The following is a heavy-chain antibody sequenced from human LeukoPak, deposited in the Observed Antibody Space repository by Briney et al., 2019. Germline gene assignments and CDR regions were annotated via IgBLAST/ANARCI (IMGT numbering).Heavy chain of an antibody. CDR2: ISSSSSYI. Sequence: GGSLRLSCAASGFTFSSYSMNWVRQAPGKGLEWVSSISSSSSYIYYADSVKGRFTISRDNAKNSLYLQMNSLRAEDTAVYYCARVWADSYGTDYWGQGTLVTVSS. J-gene: IGHJ4*02. CDR3: ARVWADSYGTDY. CDR1: GFTFSSYS. V-gene: IGHV3-21*01. D-gene: IGHD5-18*01.